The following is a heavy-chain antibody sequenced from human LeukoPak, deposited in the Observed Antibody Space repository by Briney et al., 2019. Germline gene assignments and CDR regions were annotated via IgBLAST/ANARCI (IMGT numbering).Heavy chain of an antibody. CDR3: ARDLDYGDVTPLYY. V-gene: IGHV3-30*02. CDR1: GFTFSSYG. D-gene: IGHD4-17*01. CDR2: IRYDGSNK. Sequence: PGGSLRLSCEASGFTFSSYGMHWVRQAPGKGLEWVAFIRYDGSNKYYADSVKGRFTISRDNSKNTLYLQMNSLRAEDMAVYYCARDLDYGDVTPLYYWGQGTPVTVSS. J-gene: IGHJ4*02.